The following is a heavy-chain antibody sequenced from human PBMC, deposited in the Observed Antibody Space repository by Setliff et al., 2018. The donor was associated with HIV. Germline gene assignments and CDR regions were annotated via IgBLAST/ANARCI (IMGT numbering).Heavy chain of an antibody. CDR3: ARVDVDIVATMTFDY. CDR2: INAGNGNT. D-gene: IGHD5-12*01. CDR1: GYSFTNSG. V-gene: IGHV1-3*01. J-gene: IGHJ4*02. Sequence: ASVKVSCKVSGYSFTNSGMHWMRQAPGQGPEWMGCINAGNGNTKYSQKFQGRVTITRDTSASTAYMELSSLRSEDTAVYYCARVDVDIVATMTFDYWGQGTLVTVSS.